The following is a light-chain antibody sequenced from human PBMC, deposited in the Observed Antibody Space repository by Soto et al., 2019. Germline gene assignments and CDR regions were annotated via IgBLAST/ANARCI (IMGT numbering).Light chain of an antibody. CDR3: QKSSSIPYT. CDR2: AAS. J-gene: IGKJ2*01. CDR1: QTISTY. Sequence: DIQMTQSPSSLSASVGDRVTITCRASQTISTYLNWYQQNPGKAPKLLIYAASNLQNGVQSRFSGSGSGTEFTLTISSLQPEDFATYYCQKSSSIPYTFGQGTKLEIK. V-gene: IGKV1-39*01.